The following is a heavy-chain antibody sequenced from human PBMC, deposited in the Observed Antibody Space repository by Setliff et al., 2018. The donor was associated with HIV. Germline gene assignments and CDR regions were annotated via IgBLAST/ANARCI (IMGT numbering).Heavy chain of an antibody. CDR2: MNPDSRNT. CDR1: GNTFTNYD. D-gene: IGHD3-22*01. CDR3: ARARTDYYDRRRRSHYYIGV. J-gene: IGHJ6*03. V-gene: IGHV1-8*02. Sequence: ASVKVSCKPSGNTFTNYDINWVRQAAGQGLEWMGWMNPDSRNTGYAQRFEGSVTMTWDTSISTAYMELNNVKFEDTAIYYCARARTDYYDRRRRSHYYIGVWARGATVTVSS.